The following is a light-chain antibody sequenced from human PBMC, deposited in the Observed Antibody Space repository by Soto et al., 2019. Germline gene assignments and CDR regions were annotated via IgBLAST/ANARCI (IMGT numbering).Light chain of an antibody. J-gene: IGLJ1*01. CDR1: SNDVGSYNL. CDR2: EDN. V-gene: IGLV2-14*02. Sequence: QSALTQPASVSGSPGQSITISCTGTSNDVGSYNLVSWYQQHPGKAPKLLIYEDNKRPSGISNRFSGSKSGNTASLTISGLQAEDEADYYCSSYTSSSTLHVFGTGTKLTVL. CDR3: SSYTSSSTLHV.